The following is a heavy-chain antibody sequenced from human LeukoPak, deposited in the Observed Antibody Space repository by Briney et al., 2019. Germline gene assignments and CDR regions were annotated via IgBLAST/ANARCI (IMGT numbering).Heavy chain of an antibody. CDR2: IYYSGST. CDR3: ARDRTGSY. D-gene: IGHD1-14*01. Sequence: SETLSLTCTVSGGSISSGGYYWSWIRQPPGKGLEWIGYIYYSGSTNYNPSLKSRVTISVDTSKNQFSLKLSSVTAADTAVYYCARDRTGSYWGQGTLVTVSS. V-gene: IGHV4-61*08. CDR1: GGSISSGGYY. J-gene: IGHJ4*02.